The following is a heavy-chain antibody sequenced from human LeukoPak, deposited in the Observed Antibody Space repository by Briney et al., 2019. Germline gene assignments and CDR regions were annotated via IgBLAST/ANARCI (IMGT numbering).Heavy chain of an antibody. V-gene: IGHV3-48*03. Sequence: GGSLRLSCAASGFTLSTYEMTWVRQAPGKGLEWISFITSSGSPTFYADTVKGRFTIFRDTAKNSLFLQMNNLRGEDTAVYYCARDISSSTRAFDIWGQGTMVTVS. J-gene: IGHJ3*02. CDR1: GFTLSTYE. D-gene: IGHD2-15*01. CDR3: ARDISSSTRAFDI. CDR2: ITSSGSPT.